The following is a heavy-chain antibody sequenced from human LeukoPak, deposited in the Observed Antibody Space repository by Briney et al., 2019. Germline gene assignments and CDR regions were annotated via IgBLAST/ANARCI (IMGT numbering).Heavy chain of an antibody. J-gene: IGHJ6*03. CDR3: AREADRSGWYAGGMDV. D-gene: IGHD6-19*01. CDR1: GGSISSYY. Sequence: SETLSLTCTVSGGSISSYYWSWIRQPPGKGLEWIGYIYYSGGTNYNPSLKRRVTISVDTSKNQFSLKLSSVTAADTAVYYCAREADRSGWYAGGMDVWGKGTTVTVSS. V-gene: IGHV4-59*01. CDR2: IYYSGGT.